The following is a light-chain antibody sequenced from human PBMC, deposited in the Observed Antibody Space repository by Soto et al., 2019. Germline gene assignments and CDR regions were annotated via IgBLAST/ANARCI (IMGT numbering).Light chain of an antibody. CDR1: QSVSSN. CDR2: GAS. Sequence: EIVMTQSPATLSVSPGDGATLSCRASQSVSSNLAWYQQKPGQAPRLLISGASTRATGIPARFSASGSGTEFTLTISSLQSEDFAVYYCQQYHNWPPLTFGGGTKVEIK. J-gene: IGKJ4*01. V-gene: IGKV3-15*01. CDR3: QQYHNWPPLT.